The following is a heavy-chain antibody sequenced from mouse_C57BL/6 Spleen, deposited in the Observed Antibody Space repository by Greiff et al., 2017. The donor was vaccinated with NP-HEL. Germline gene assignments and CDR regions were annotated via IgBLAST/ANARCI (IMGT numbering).Heavy chain of an antibody. CDR3: ARSRPFYGSSYDYAMDY. CDR2: IYPGSGST. D-gene: IGHD1-1*01. CDR1: GYTFTSYW. Sequence: QVQLQQPGAELVKPGASVKMSCKASGYTFTSYWITWVKQRPGQGLEWIGDIYPGSGSTNYNEKFKSKATLTVDTSSSTAYMQLSSLTSEDSAVYYCARSRPFYGSSYDYAMDYWGQGTSVTVSS. J-gene: IGHJ4*01. V-gene: IGHV1-55*01.